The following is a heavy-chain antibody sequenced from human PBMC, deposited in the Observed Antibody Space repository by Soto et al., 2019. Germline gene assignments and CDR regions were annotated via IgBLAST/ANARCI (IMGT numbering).Heavy chain of an antibody. Sequence: GASVKVSCKASGYTFTSYGISWVRQAPGQGLEWMGWISAYNGNTNYAQKLQGRVTMTTDTSTGTAYMELRSLRSDDTAVYYCARVGDYYYYGMDVWGQGTTVTVSS. D-gene: IGHD1-26*01. CDR3: ARVGDYYYYGMDV. V-gene: IGHV1-18*01. CDR1: GYTFTSYG. CDR2: ISAYNGNT. J-gene: IGHJ6*02.